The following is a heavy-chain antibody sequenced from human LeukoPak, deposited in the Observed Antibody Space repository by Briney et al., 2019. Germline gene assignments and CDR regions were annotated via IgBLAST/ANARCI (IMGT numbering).Heavy chain of an antibody. Sequence: GASVEVSCKASGYTFTSYAMHWVRQAPGQRLEWMGWINAGNGNTKYSQKFQGRVTITRDTSASTAYMEPSSLRSEDTAVYYCAREIAGSLGAFDIWGQGTMVTVSS. CDR3: AREIAGSLGAFDI. CDR1: GYTFTSYA. V-gene: IGHV1-3*01. CDR2: INAGNGNT. J-gene: IGHJ3*02. D-gene: IGHD3-22*01.